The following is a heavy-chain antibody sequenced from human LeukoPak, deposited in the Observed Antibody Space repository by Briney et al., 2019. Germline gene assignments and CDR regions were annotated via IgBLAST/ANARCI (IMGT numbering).Heavy chain of an antibody. Sequence: PGGSLRLSCAASGFIFSNYAMHWVRQAPGKGLEWVTVISYDGSNKYYADSVKGRFTVSRDNSKNTLYLQVNSLRPDDTAVYYCARAIGVGSWDAFNIWGQGTTVTVSS. J-gene: IGHJ3*02. CDR1: GFIFSNYA. CDR2: ISYDGSNK. D-gene: IGHD6-13*01. CDR3: ARAIGVGSWDAFNI. V-gene: IGHV3-30-3*01.